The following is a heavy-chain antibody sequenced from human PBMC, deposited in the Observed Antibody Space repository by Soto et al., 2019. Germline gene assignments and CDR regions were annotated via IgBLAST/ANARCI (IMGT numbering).Heavy chain of an antibody. CDR2: ITPFSGDA. CDR1: GNTFTYRY. V-gene: IGHV1-45*02. CDR3: AGGGAGSGPFAWELPDH. D-gene: IGHD1-26*01. Sequence: QMQLVQSGAEVKKTGSSVTVSCKALGNTFTYRYRHWVRQAPGQALEWMGWITPFSGDAHYAQKYQQRVTITWDSSINTAYMQLCIQRPEHTAMYFCAGGGAGSGPFAWELPDHWGQGTLVTVSS. J-gene: IGHJ4*02.